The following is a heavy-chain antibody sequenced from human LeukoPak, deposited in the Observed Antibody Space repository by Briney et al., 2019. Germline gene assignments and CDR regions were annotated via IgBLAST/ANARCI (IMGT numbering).Heavy chain of an antibody. Sequence: GGSLRLSCAASGFTFSSYAMHWVRQAPGKGLEWVAVISYDGSNKYYADSVKGRFTISRDNSKNTLYLQMNSLRAEDTAVYYCARDPAVFGVARSYYGMDVWGQGTTVTVSS. CDR3: ARDPAVFGVARSYYGMDV. V-gene: IGHV3-30-3*01. CDR2: ISYDGSNK. D-gene: IGHD3-3*01. J-gene: IGHJ6*02. CDR1: GFTFSSYA.